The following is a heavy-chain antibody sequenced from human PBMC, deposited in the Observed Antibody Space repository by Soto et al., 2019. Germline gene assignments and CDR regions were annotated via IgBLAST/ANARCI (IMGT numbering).Heavy chain of an antibody. CDR2: IYYSGST. J-gene: IGHJ5*02. Sequence: SETVSLTCTVSGGSISSSSYYWGWIRQPPGKGLEWIGSIYYSGSTYYNPSLKSRVTISVDTSKNQFSLKLRSVTAADTAVYFCAQRRGSSWYGNWLDPWGQGTLVTVSS. D-gene: IGHD6-13*01. V-gene: IGHV4-39*01. CDR1: GGSISSSSYY. CDR3: AQRRGSSWYGNWLDP.